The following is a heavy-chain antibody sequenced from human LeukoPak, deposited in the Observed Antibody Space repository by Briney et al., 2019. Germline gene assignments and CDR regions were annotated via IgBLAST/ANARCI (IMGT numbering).Heavy chain of an antibody. D-gene: IGHD5-18*01. CDR3: VYVDPEMATGDY. J-gene: IGHJ4*02. Sequence: AGSLRLSCAASGCTVSSDYRTWVRQAPGKGLEWVAVIYSGGSTYYAASVKGRFTISRNNSKDTLYLQMNSLRAEDTAVYYCVYVDPEMATGDYWGQGALVTVSS. CDR1: GCTVSSDY. CDR2: IYSGGST. V-gene: IGHV3-53*04.